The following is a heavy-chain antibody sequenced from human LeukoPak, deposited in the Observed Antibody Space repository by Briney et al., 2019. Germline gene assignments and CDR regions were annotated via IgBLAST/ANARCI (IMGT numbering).Heavy chain of an antibody. CDR1: GGSFSDYY. CDR3: ARSETEFDY. Sequence: ASETLSLTCVVYGGSFSDYYWSWISQPPGKGLEWIGEINHRGITNYNPSLTSRVTISVDTSKNQFSLKLSSVTAADTAVYYCARSETEFDYWGQGTLVTVSS. CDR2: INHRGIT. V-gene: IGHV4-34*01. J-gene: IGHJ4*02.